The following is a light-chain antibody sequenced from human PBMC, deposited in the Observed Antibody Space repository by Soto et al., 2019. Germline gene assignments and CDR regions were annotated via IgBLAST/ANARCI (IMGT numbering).Light chain of an antibody. V-gene: IGKV3-20*01. CDR3: QQYGNSPRYS. J-gene: IGKJ2*03. Sequence: EIVLTQSPGTLSLSLAERATLSCRASQSVSSNYLAWYQQKPGQAPRLLIYGTSSRATGIPDRFSGSGSGTDFTLTISRLEPEDFAVYYCQQYGNSPRYSFGQGTKLEIK. CDR1: QSVSSNY. CDR2: GTS.